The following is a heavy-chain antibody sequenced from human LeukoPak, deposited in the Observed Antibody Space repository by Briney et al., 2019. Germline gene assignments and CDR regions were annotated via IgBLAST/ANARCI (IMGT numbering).Heavy chain of an antibody. D-gene: IGHD6-19*01. CDR3: ARGRLLKYSSGRYDY. CDR1: GGSISSSSYY. CDR2: IYYSGST. J-gene: IGHJ4*02. Sequence: TPETQSLTCTVSGGSISSSSYYWGWNRQPPGKGLEWIGSIYYSGSTYYNPSLKSRVTISVDTSKNQFSLKLSSVTAADTAVYYCARGRLLKYSSGRYDYWGQGTLVTVSS. V-gene: IGHV4-39*01.